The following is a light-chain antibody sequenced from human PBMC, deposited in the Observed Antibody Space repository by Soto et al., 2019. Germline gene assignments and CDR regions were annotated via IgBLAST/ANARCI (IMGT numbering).Light chain of an antibody. CDR1: SSNIGAGYD. CDR3: QSYDSSLSGWV. CDR2: GNS. Sequence: SVLTQPPSVSGALGQRVTISCTGSSSNIGAGYDVHWYQQLPGTAPKLLIYGNSNRPSGVPDRFSGSKSGTSASLAITGLQAEDEADYYCQSYDSSLSGWVFGTGTKVTVL. J-gene: IGLJ1*01. V-gene: IGLV1-40*01.